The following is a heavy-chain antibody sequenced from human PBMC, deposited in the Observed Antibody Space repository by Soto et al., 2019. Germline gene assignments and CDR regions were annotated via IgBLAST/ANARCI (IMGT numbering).Heavy chain of an antibody. D-gene: IGHD6-19*01. CDR2: ISGSGGST. Sequence: TGGSLRLSCVASGFTFSSYALNWVRQAPGKGLEWVSAISGSGGSTYYADSVKGRFTISRDNSKNTLYLQMNSLRAEDTAVYYCAKARQYSSGWSPYYFDYWGQGTLVTVSS. CDR3: AKARQYSSGWSPYYFDY. V-gene: IGHV3-23*01. CDR1: GFTFSSYA. J-gene: IGHJ4*02.